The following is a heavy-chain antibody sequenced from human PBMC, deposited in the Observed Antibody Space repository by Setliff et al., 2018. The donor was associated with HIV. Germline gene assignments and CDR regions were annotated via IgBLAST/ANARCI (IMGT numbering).Heavy chain of an antibody. V-gene: IGHV3-21*01. J-gene: IGHJ3*02. Sequence: GGSLRLSCAASGFTFSSYSMNWVRQAPGKGLEWVSSISSSSYIYYADSVKGRFTISRDNAKNSLYLQMNSLRAEDTAVYYCARDRASGYDGVDAFDIWGQGTMVTVSS. CDR2: ISSSSYI. CDR3: ARDRASGYDGVDAFDI. D-gene: IGHD5-12*01. CDR1: GFTFSSYS.